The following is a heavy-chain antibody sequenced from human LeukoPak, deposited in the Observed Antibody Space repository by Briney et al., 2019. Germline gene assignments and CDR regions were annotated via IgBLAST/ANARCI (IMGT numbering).Heavy chain of an antibody. CDR2: ISSSSSYI. CDR3: ARAHSIRRSEGMYSSVMYYFDY. CDR1: GFTFSSYS. D-gene: IGHD6-19*01. Sequence: GGSLRLSCAASGFTFSSYSMNWVRQAPGKGLEWVSSISSSSSYIYYADSVKGRFTISRDNAKNSLYLQMNSLRAEDTAVYYCARAHSIRRSEGMYSSVMYYFDYWGQGTLVTVSS. J-gene: IGHJ4*02. V-gene: IGHV3-21*01.